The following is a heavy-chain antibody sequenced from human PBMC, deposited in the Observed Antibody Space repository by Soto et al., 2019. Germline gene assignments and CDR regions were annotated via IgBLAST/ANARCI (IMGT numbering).Heavy chain of an antibody. CDR3: ARAPSYCGGDCYDAFDI. D-gene: IGHD2-21*02. V-gene: IGHV3-33*01. J-gene: IGHJ3*02. Sequence: QVQLVESGGGVVQPGRSLRLSCAASGFTFSSYGMHWVRQAPGKGLEWVAVIWYDGSNKYYADSVKGRFTISRDNSKKTLYLQMNSLRAEDTAVYYCARAPSYCGGDCYDAFDIWGQGTMVTVSS. CDR1: GFTFSSYG. CDR2: IWYDGSNK.